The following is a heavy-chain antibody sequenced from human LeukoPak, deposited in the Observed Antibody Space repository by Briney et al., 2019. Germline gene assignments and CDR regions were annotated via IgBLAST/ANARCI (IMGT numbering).Heavy chain of an antibody. J-gene: IGHJ6*03. CDR2: IYTSGST. CDR1: DGSISSYY. V-gene: IGHV4-4*07. Sequence: PSETLSLTCTVSDGSISSYYWSWIRQPAGKGLEWIGRIYTSGSTNYNPSLKSRVTMSVDTSKNQFSLKLSSVTAADTAVYYCARGYSSSWRYDYYYYMDVWGKGTTVTVSS. CDR3: ARGYSSSWRYDYYYYMDV. D-gene: IGHD6-13*01.